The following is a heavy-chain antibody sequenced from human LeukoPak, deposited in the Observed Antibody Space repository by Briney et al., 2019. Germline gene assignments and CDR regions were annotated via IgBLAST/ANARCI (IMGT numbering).Heavy chain of an antibody. Sequence: PSETLSLTCTVSGGSISSGSYYWRWIRQPAGKGLEWIGRIYTSGSTNYNPSLKSRVTISVDTSKNQFSLKLSSVTAADTAVYYCARDEESWGQGTLVTVSS. J-gene: IGHJ4*02. V-gene: IGHV4-61*02. CDR3: ARDEES. CDR1: GGSISSGSYY. CDR2: IYTSGST.